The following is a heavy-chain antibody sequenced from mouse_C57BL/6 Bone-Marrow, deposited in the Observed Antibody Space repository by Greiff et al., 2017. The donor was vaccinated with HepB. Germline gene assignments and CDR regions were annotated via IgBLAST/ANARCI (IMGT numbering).Heavy chain of an antibody. Sequence: QVQLQQPGAELVKPGASVKLSCKASGYTFTSYWMHWVKQRPGQGLEWIGMIHPNSGSTNYNEKFKSKATLTVDKSSSTAYMQLSSLTSEDSAVYYCARIYDGYQGGFAYWGQGTLVTVSA. CDR1: GYTFTSYW. J-gene: IGHJ3*01. CDR2: IHPNSGST. CDR3: ARIYDGYQGGFAY. D-gene: IGHD2-3*01. V-gene: IGHV1-64*01.